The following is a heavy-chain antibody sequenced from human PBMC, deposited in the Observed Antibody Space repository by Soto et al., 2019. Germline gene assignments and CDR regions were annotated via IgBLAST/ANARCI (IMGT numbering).Heavy chain of an antibody. CDR1: GGTFSTNP. Sequence: QVQLVQSGAEVKKPGSSVKVSCKASGGTFSTNPISWVRQAPGQGLEWMGGTGSGTGPGNHAQKIQGRLTITVDKSTSTVYMELSSLSSEDTAVYYCARRDSGGFYRYFDSWGQGTLVTVSS. V-gene: IGHV1-69*06. J-gene: IGHJ4*02. D-gene: IGHD2-15*01. CDR2: TGSGTGPG. CDR3: ARRDSGGFYRYFDS.